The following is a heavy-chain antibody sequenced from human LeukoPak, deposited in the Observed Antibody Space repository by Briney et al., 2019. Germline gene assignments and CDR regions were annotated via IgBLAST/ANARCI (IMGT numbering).Heavy chain of an antibody. CDR3: ARLYDYVWGSPPATAPDY. Sequence: SETLSLTCTVSGDSMSSSHYCWGWIRQPPGKGLEWIGSIYYSGSTYYNPSLKSRVTISVDTSKNQFSLKLSSVTAADTAVYYCARLYDYVWGSPPATAPDYWGQGTLVTVSS. J-gene: IGHJ4*02. V-gene: IGHV4-39*07. CDR2: IYYSGST. D-gene: IGHD3-16*01. CDR1: GDSMSSSHYC.